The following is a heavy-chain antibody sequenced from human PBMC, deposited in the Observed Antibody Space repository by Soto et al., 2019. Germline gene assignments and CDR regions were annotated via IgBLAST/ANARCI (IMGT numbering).Heavy chain of an antibody. CDR2: VIPIFGTA. Sequence: QVQLVQSGAGVKKPGSSVKVSCKAPGGTFSSYAIIWVRQAPGQGLEWMGGVIPIFGTAKYAQKFQGRVTITADEDTSTGYMELRRLSSEETNVYYCAGSQGGSSSLDIYYYYYYGMDVWGQRTTVTVSS. D-gene: IGHD2-15*01. J-gene: IGHJ6*02. CDR3: AGSQGGSSSLDIYYYYYYGMDV. V-gene: IGHV1-69*01. CDR1: GGTFSSYA.